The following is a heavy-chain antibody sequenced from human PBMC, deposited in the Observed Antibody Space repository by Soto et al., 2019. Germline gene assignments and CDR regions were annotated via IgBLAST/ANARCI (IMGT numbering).Heavy chain of an antibody. J-gene: IGHJ4*02. CDR1: GGSIRSSSYS. Sequence: QLQLQESGPGLVKPSETLSLTCTVSGGSIRSSSYSWGWIRQPPGKGLEWIGNIYYSGSTYYNPSPKSRVTIAVDTSKNHLSLKLSSVTAADTAVYYWARRWTGTLFDYWGQGTLVTVSS. CDR2: IYYSGST. CDR3: ARRWTGTLFDY. D-gene: IGHD1-1*01. V-gene: IGHV4-39*01.